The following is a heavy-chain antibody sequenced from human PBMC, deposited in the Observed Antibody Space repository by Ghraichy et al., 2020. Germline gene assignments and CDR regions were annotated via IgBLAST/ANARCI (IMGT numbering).Heavy chain of an antibody. CDR3: TRDPEALDY. J-gene: IGHJ4*02. D-gene: IGHD1-14*01. CDR2: IRSSGTTI. CDR1: GFTFSSFS. V-gene: IGHV3-48*02. Sequence: GESLNISCAASGFTFSSFSMNWVRQAPGKGLEWVSYIRSSGTTIHYADSVRGRFTISRDNAKNSLYLQMNSLRDEDTAVYYCTRDPEALDYWGRGTLVTVSS.